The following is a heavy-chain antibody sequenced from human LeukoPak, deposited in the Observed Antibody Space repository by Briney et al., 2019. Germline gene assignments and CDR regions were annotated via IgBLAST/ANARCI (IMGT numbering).Heavy chain of an antibody. Sequence: GGSLRLSCAASGFTFSSYALSWVRQAPGKGLEWVSAISGSGGSTYYADSVKGRFTISRDNSKNTLYLQMKSLRAEDTAVYYCAKEPSRGTYGKFDYWGQGTLVTVSS. CDR3: AKEPSRGTYGKFDY. CDR2: ISGSGGST. V-gene: IGHV3-23*01. D-gene: IGHD1-14*01. J-gene: IGHJ4*02. CDR1: GFTFSSYA.